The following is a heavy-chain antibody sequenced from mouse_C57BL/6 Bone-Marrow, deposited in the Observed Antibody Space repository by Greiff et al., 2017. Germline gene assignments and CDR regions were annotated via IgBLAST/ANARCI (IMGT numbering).Heavy chain of an antibody. D-gene: IGHD1-1*01. CDR3: ARWYYGSSYGFAY. J-gene: IGHJ3*01. V-gene: IGHV1-69*01. CDR2: IDPSDSYP. Sequence: VQLQQPGAELVMPGASVKLSCKASGYTFTSYWMHWVKQRPGQGLEWIGEIDPSDSYPNYNQKFKGKSTLTVDKYSSTAYMQLSSLTSEDSAVYYCARWYYGSSYGFAYWGQGTLVTVSA. CDR1: GYTFTSYW.